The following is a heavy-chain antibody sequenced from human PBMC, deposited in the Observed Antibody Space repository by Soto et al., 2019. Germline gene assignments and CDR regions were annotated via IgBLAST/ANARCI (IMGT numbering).Heavy chain of an antibody. CDR2: INHSGST. CDR1: GGSFSGYY. D-gene: IGHD3-10*01. V-gene: IGHV4-34*01. J-gene: IGHJ6*02. CDR3: ARGVLDDSLWFGELLPPSYYYYYYGMDV. Sequence: SETLSLTCAVYGGSFSGYYWSWIRQPPGKGLEWIGEINHSGSTNYSPSLKSRVTISVDTSKNQFSLKLSSVTAADTAVYYCARGVLDDSLWFGELLPPSYYYYYYGMDVWGQGTTVTVSS.